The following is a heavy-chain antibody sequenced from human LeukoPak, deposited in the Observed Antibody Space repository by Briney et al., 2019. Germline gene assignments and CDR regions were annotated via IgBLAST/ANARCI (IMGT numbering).Heavy chain of an antibody. J-gene: IGHJ3*02. CDR2: ISWNSASI. D-gene: IGHD3-22*01. V-gene: IGHV3-9*01. Sequence: GGSLRLSCAASGFTFDDYAMHWVRQVPGKGLECVSGISWNSASIGYADSVKGRFTISRDNAKNSLYLQMNSLRGDDTAFYYCAKDRGRYYDSSGAFDTWGQGTLVTVSS. CDR1: GFTFDDYA. CDR3: AKDRGRYYDSSGAFDT.